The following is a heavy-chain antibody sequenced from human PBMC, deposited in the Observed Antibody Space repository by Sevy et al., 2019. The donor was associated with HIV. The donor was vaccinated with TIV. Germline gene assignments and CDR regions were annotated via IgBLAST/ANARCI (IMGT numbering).Heavy chain of an antibody. CDR1: GYTFTSYG. Sequence: ASVKVSCKASGYTFTSYGISWVRQAPGQGLEWMGWISAYNGNTNYALKLQGRVTMTTDTSTSTAYMELRSLRSDDTAVYYCARASGYSYRYVSLDFDYWGQGTLVTVSS. D-gene: IGHD5-18*01. CDR2: ISAYNGNT. CDR3: ARASGYSYRYVSLDFDY. V-gene: IGHV1-18*04. J-gene: IGHJ4*02.